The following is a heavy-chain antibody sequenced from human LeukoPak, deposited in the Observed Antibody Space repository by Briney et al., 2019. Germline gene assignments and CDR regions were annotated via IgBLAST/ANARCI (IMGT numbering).Heavy chain of an antibody. Sequence: ASMKVSCKVSGYTLTELSMHWVRQAPGKGLEWMGGFDPEDGETIYAQKFQGRVTMTEDTSTDTAYMELSSLRSEDTAVYYCATAEYCSSTSCQPPFDYWGQGTLVTVSS. D-gene: IGHD2-2*01. CDR2: FDPEDGET. V-gene: IGHV1-24*01. J-gene: IGHJ4*02. CDR3: ATAEYCSSTSCQPPFDY. CDR1: GYTLTELS.